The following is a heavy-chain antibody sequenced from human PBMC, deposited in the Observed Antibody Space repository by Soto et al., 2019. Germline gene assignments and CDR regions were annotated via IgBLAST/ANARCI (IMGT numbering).Heavy chain of an antibody. V-gene: IGHV5-51*01. D-gene: IGHD3-3*01. Sequence: GESLKISCKGSGYSFTSYWIGWVRQMPGKGLEWMGIIYPGDSDTRYSPSFQGQVTISADKSISTAYLQWSSLKASDTAMYYCACLGLLYQEDYYYGMDVWGQGTTVTVSS. CDR2: IYPGDSDT. J-gene: IGHJ6*02. CDR1: GYSFTSYW. CDR3: ACLGLLYQEDYYYGMDV.